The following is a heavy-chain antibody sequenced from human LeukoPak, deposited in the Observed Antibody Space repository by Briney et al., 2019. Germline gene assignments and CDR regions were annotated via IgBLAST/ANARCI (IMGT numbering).Heavy chain of an antibody. CDR3: ARTIAVAGTLYYYCGMDV. D-gene: IGHD6-19*01. V-gene: IGHV4-31*03. Sequence: SETLSLTCTVSGGSISSDGYDWSWIRQHTGKGLEWIGYIYYIGSTYYNPYLKSRVTISVDTSKSQFSLKLSSVTAADTAVYYCARTIAVAGTLYYYCGMDVWGKGTTVTVSS. CDR1: GGSISSDGYD. J-gene: IGHJ6*04. CDR2: IYYIGST.